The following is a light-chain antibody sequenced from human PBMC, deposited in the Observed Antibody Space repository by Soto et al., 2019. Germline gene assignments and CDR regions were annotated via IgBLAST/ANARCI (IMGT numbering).Light chain of an antibody. CDR2: EVT. V-gene: IGLV2-14*01. J-gene: IGLJ2*01. CDR3: SSYTSNSTLV. CDR1: SSDVGAYNY. Sequence: QSALTQPASVSGSPGQSITVSCTGTSSDVGAYNYVSWYQQHPGKAPKLMIYEVTNLPSGVSNRFSGSESGNKASLTISGLQAEYEADYYCSSYTSNSTLVFGGGTKVNVL.